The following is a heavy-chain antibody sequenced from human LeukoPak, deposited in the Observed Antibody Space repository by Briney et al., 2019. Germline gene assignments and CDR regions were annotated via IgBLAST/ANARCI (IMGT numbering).Heavy chain of an antibody. Sequence: QTGGSLRLSCAASGFTFSSNSMNWVRQAPGKGLEWVSYISSSSTTIYYADSVKGRFTISRDNAKNSLYLQMNSLRAEDTALYYCARDGRSGSYYFDYWGPGTQVTVSS. J-gene: IGHJ4*02. V-gene: IGHV3-48*01. D-gene: IGHD1-26*01. CDR1: GFTFSSNS. CDR3: ARDGRSGSYYFDY. CDR2: ISSSSTTI.